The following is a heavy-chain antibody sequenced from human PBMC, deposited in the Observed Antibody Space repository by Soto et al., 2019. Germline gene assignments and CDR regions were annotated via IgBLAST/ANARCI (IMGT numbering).Heavy chain of an antibody. J-gene: IGHJ6*02. CDR1: GGSISSGDYY. Sequence: PSETLSLTCTVSGGSISSGDYYWSWIRQPPGKGLEWIGYIYYSGSTYYNPSLKSRVTISVDTSKDQFSLKLSSVTAADTAVYYCAVKTHYYYGMDVWGQGTTVTV. V-gene: IGHV4-30-4*01. CDR3: AVKTHYYYGMDV. CDR2: IYYSGST.